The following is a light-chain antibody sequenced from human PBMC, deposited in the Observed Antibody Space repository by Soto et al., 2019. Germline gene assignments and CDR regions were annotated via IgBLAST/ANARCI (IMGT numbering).Light chain of an antibody. CDR1: QSISSW. J-gene: IGKJ5*01. Sequence: DIQMTQSPSTLSASVGDRVTNTCRASQSISSWLAWYQQKPGKAPNLLIFAASTLQSGVPSRFSGSGSGTQFTLTISSLQPEDFSTYYCQQVASYPITFGQGTRLEIK. CDR3: QQVASYPIT. CDR2: AAS. V-gene: IGKV1-5*01.